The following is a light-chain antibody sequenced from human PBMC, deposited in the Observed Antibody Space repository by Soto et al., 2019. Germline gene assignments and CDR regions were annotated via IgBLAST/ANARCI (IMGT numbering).Light chain of an antibody. V-gene: IGKV1-5*01. Sequence: DIQMTQSPSTLSASVGDRVTITCRASQSISSWLAWYQQKPGKAPKLLIYDAASLESGVPARFSGSGSGTEFTLAISGLQPDDFANYYCQQYNSYLFTCGPGTKVDIK. J-gene: IGKJ3*01. CDR3: QQYNSYLFT. CDR2: DAA. CDR1: QSISSW.